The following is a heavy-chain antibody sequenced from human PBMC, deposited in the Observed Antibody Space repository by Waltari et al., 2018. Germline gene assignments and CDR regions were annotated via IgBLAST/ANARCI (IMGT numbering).Heavy chain of an antibody. CDR2: YNSGGGSQ. Sequence: EEQLVESGGGLAQPGESLRLSCAASGFTFSRYWMDWVRQAPGKGLGWCLRYNSGGGSQTFGEFLKGRFTNFKDNAKDTLDFEKDWLGAEDNAYYFWSKGWNSYFYGSLADYLGQGTLGTGS. CDR3: SKGWNSYFYGSLADY. D-gene: IGHD3-10*01. CDR1: GFTFSRYW. V-gene: IGHV3-74*01. J-gene: IGHJ4*01.